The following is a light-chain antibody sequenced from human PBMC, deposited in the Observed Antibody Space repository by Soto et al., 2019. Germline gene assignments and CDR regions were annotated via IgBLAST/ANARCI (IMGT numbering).Light chain of an antibody. CDR2: GVS. CDR3: QQYDNSPLT. J-gene: IGKJ4*01. Sequence: EIVMTQSPSTLSVSPGERATLSCRASQSVTNNLAWYQQKPGQAPRVVIYGVSRRATGIPDRFSGSGSGTDFTLTISRLEPEDFAVYYCQQYDNSPLTFGGGTKVDI. V-gene: IGKV3-20*01. CDR1: QSVTNN.